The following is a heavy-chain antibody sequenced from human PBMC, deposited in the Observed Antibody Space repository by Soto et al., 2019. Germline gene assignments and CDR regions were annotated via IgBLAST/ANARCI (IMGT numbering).Heavy chain of an antibody. CDR2: ISGSGCST. Sequence: GGSLRLSCAASGFTFSSYAMSWVRQAPGKGLEWVSAISGSGCSTYYEDSVKGRFTISRDNSKNTLYLQMNSLRAEDTVVYYRAKVSRADRREGLWSGYIDYWGQGTLVTVSS. CDR1: GFTFSSYA. J-gene: IGHJ4*02. CDR3: AKVSRADRREGLWSGYIDY. V-gene: IGHV3-23*01. D-gene: IGHD3-3*01.